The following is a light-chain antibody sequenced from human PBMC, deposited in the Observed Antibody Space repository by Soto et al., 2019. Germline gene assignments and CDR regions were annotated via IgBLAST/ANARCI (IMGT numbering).Light chain of an antibody. CDR1: QSVSRD. V-gene: IGKV3-15*01. CDR2: GAS. J-gene: IGKJ1*01. Sequence: EILMTQSPATLSVSPGERATLSCRASQSVSRDLAWYQQKPGQAPRLLIYGASTRATGIPARFSGSGSGTEFTLTISSLQSEDFAVYYCQQYADWPRTFGQGTKVDIK. CDR3: QQYADWPRT.